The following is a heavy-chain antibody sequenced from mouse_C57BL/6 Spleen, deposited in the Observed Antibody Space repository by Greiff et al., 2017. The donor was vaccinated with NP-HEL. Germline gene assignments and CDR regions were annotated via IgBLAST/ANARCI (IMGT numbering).Heavy chain of an antibody. V-gene: IGHV1-82*01. J-gene: IGHJ2*01. D-gene: IGHD2-4*01. CDR2: IYPGDGDT. Sequence: QVQLKQSGPELVKPGASVKISCKASGYAFSSSWMNWGKQRPGKGLDWFGRIYPGDGDTNYNGKFKGKATLTEDKSSSTAYMQLSSLTSEDSAVYYCARSYDYDTFFDYWGQGTTLTVSS. CDR1: GYAFSSSW. CDR3: ARSYDYDTFFDY.